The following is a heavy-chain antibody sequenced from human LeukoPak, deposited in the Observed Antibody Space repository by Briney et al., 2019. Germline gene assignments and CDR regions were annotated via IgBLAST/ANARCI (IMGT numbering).Heavy chain of an antibody. CDR2: ISSSGSTI. CDR1: GFTFSDYY. V-gene: IGHV3-11*01. CDR3: ARVRSESGWSYYYYYYGMDV. J-gene: IGHJ6*02. Sequence: GGSLRLSCAASGFTFSDYYMSWIRQAPGKGLEWVSYISSSGSTIYYAASVKGRFTISRDKAKNSRYLQMNSVRAEDTAVYYCARVRSESGWSYYYYYYGMDVWGQGTTVTVSS. D-gene: IGHD6-19*01.